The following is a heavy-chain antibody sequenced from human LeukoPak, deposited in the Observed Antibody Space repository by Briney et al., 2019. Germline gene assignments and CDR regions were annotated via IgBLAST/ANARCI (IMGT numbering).Heavy chain of an antibody. D-gene: IGHD6-13*01. CDR3: AIIPEVYSSSSGNYMDV. CDR2: IIPIFGTA. CDR1: GGTFSSYA. J-gene: IGHJ6*03. Sequence: GASVKVSCKASGGTFSSYAISWVRQAPGQGLEWMGGIIPIFGTANYAQKFQGRVTITADESTSTAYMELSSLRSEDTAVYYCAIIPEVYSSSSGNYMDVWGKGTTVTVSS. V-gene: IGHV1-69*13.